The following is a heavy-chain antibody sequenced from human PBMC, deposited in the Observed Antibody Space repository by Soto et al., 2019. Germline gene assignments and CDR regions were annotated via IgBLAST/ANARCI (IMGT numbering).Heavy chain of an antibody. J-gene: IGHJ5*02. Sequence: SETLSLTCTVSGGSIRSYYWSWIRQPPGKGLEWIGYIYYSGSTKYNPSLKSRVTISVDTSKNQFSLKLSSVTAADTAVYYCARGGPYYYDSSGYYYSWFDPWGQGTLVTVSS. V-gene: IGHV4-59*08. CDR2: IYYSGST. D-gene: IGHD3-22*01. CDR1: GGSIRSYY. CDR3: ARGGPYYYDSSGYYYSWFDP.